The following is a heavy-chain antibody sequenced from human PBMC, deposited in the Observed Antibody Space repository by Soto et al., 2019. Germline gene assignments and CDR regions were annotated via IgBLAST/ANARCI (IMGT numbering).Heavy chain of an antibody. J-gene: IGHJ4*02. D-gene: IGHD3-22*01. CDR2: ISGSGGST. CDR3: AKATYYYDSSGYYYHEY. V-gene: IGHV3-23*01. Sequence: GGSLRLSCAASGFTFSSCAMSWVRQAPGKGLEWVSAISGSGGSTYYADSVKGRFTISRDNSKNTLYLQMNSLRAEDTAVYYCAKATYYYDSSGYYYHEYWGQGTLVTVSS. CDR1: GFTFSSCA.